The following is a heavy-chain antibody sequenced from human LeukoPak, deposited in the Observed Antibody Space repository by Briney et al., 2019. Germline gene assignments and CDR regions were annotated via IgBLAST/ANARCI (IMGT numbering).Heavy chain of an antibody. CDR3: ARGTYYYDSSGYYSHDAFDI. J-gene: IGHJ3*02. CDR2: IYTSGST. CDR1: GGSISSGSYY. Sequence: SETLSLTCTVSGGSISSGSYYWSWIRQPAGKGLEWIGRIYTSGSTNYNPSLKSRVTISVDTSKNQFSLKLSSVTAADTAVYYCARGTYYYDSSGYYSHDAFDIWGQGTMVTVSS. D-gene: IGHD3-22*01. V-gene: IGHV4-61*02.